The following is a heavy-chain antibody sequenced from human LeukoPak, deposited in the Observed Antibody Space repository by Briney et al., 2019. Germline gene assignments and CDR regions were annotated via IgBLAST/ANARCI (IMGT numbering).Heavy chain of an antibody. D-gene: IGHD6-6*01. CDR3: ARSSYSSSSSV. Sequence: GSLRLSCAGSGFTFRGFWMSWSRQAPGKGLEWVASINSDGSEGYYADVVKGRFTISRDNAKNSLYLQINSLRAEDTAVYYCARSSYSSSSSVWGQGTMVTVSS. CDR2: INSDGSEG. V-gene: IGHV3-7*03. CDR1: GFTFRGFW. J-gene: IGHJ3*01.